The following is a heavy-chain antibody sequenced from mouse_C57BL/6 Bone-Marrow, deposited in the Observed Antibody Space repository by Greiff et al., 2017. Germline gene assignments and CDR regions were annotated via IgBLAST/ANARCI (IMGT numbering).Heavy chain of an antibody. D-gene: IGHD2-3*01. V-gene: IGHV1-69*01. CDR3: ARRGAYDGDYYAMDY. Sequence: VQLQQPGAELVMPGASVKLSCKASGYTFTSYWMHWVKQMPGQGLEWIGEIDPSDSYTNYNQKFKGKSTLTVDKSSSTAYMQLSSLTSEDSAVYYCARRGAYDGDYYAMDYWGQGTSVTVSS. J-gene: IGHJ4*01. CDR2: IDPSDSYT. CDR1: GYTFTSYW.